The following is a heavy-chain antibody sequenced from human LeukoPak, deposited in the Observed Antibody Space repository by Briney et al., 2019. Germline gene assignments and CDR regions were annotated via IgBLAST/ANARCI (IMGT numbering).Heavy chain of an antibody. CDR2: FDPEDGET. CDR1: GYTLTELS. J-gene: IGHJ4*02. Sequence: ASVKVSCTVSGYTLTELSMHWVRQAPGKGLEWMGGFDPEDGETIYAQKFQGRVTMTEDTSTDTAYMELSSLRSEDTAVYYCATVGAAALPIDYWGQGTLVTVSS. CDR3: ATVGAAALPIDY. V-gene: IGHV1-24*01. D-gene: IGHD6-13*01.